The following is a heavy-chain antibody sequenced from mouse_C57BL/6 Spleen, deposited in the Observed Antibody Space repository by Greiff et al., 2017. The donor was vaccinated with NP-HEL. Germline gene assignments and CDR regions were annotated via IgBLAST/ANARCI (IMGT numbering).Heavy chain of an antibody. J-gene: IGHJ1*03. CDR1: GFSLTSHG. CDR3: ARHSNDKDWYFDV. V-gene: IGHV2-6-1*01. D-gene: IGHD2-12*01. CDR2: IWSDGST. Sequence: QVQLQQSGPGLVAPSQSLSITCTVSGFSLTSHGVHWVRQPPGKGLAWLVVIWSDGSTTYNSALNSRLSISKDNSKSQVFLKMNSLQTDDTAMYYCARHSNDKDWYFDVWGTGTTVTVSS.